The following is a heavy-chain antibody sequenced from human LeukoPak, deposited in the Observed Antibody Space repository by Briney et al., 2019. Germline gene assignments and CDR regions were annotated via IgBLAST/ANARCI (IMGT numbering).Heavy chain of an antibody. J-gene: IGHJ4*02. CDR3: ARDEFRDGSSDPADFDY. CDR1: GFTFSSYA. Sequence: GGSLRLSCAASGFTFSSYAMSWVRQAPGKGLEWVSAISGSGGSTYSADSVKGRFTVSRDNSKNTLYVQMNSLRAEDTAVYYCARDEFRDGSSDPADFDYWGQGTLVTVSS. D-gene: IGHD2-2*01. CDR2: ISGSGGST. V-gene: IGHV3-23*01.